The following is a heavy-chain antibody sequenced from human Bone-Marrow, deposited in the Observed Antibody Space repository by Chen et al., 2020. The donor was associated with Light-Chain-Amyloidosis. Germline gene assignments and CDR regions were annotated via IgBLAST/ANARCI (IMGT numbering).Heavy chain of an antibody. Sequence: EVQLEQSGPEVKKPGESLKISCKGSGYTFPNYWIGLVRQMPGKGLEWMGVIYPDDSDARYSPSFEVQVTISADKSITPAYLQWRSLKASDTAMYYCARRRDCYNFDYWGQGTLVTVSS. J-gene: IGHJ4*02. V-gene: IGHV5-51*01. CDR3: ARRRDCYNFDY. D-gene: IGHD2-21*01. CDR1: GYTFPNYW. CDR2: IYPDDSDA.